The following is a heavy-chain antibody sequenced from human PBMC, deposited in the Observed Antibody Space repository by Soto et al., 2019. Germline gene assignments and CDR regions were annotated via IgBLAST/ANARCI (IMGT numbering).Heavy chain of an antibody. J-gene: IGHJ6*02. CDR2: IDTDGSRK. D-gene: IGHD3-10*01. CDR1: VFNFNTYW. Sequence: XGSLRLSCASSVFNFNTYWMYCVRHSPGKWLEWVANIDTDGSRKNYVDSVKGRFIISRDNAKNSLFLQMNSLRAEDTAVYYCGGVPLEGKYGSGVDIRGHG. V-gene: IGHV3-7*03. CDR3: GGVPLEGKYGSGVDI.